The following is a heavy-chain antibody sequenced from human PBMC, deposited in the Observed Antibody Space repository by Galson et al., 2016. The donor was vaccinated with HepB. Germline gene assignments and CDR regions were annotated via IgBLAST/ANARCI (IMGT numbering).Heavy chain of an antibody. Sequence: SLRLSCAASGFTFASYAMSWVRQAPGKGLEWVSSISGSGGDTFYADSMKGRFTISRDNSKKTLYLQMNSLRAEDTAVYYCARSKAARLDFEIWGQGTMVTVSS. J-gene: IGHJ3*02. CDR1: GFTFASYA. D-gene: IGHD6-6*01. CDR2: ISGSGGDT. CDR3: ARSKAARLDFEI. V-gene: IGHV3-23*01.